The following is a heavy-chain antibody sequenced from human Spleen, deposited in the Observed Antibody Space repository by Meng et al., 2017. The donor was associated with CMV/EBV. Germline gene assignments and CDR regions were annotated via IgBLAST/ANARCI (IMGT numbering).Heavy chain of an antibody. V-gene: IGHV3-74*01. J-gene: IGHJ6*02. D-gene: IGHD3-22*01. CDR2: IKSDGSST. CDR1: GFTFSSYW. Sequence: GGSLRLSCAASGFTFSSYWMHWVRQAPGKGLVWVSRIKSDGSSTSYADSVKGRFTISRDNAKNTLYLQMNSLRAEDTAVYYCSRGSSGYYYYGMDVWGQGTTVTVSS. CDR3: SRGSSGYYYYGMDV.